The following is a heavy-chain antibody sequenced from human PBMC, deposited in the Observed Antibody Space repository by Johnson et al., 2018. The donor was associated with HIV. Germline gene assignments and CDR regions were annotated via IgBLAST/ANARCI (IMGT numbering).Heavy chain of an antibody. V-gene: IGHV3-66*01. Sequence: EVQLVESGGGLVQPGGSLRLSCAASGFTVSSNYMSWVRQAPGKGLEWVSVIYSGGSTYYADSVKGRFTISRDNSKNTLYLQMNSLRAEDTAVYYCARDSYDYVWGSYRHDAFDIWGQGTMVTVSS. CDR2: IYSGGST. J-gene: IGHJ3*02. CDR3: ARDSYDYVWGSYRHDAFDI. D-gene: IGHD3-16*02. CDR1: GFTVSSNY.